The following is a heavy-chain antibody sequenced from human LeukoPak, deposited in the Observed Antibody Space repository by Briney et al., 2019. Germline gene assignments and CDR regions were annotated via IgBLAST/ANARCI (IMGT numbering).Heavy chain of an antibody. J-gene: IGHJ4*02. V-gene: IGHV3-43*02. CDR1: GFIFDNYA. CDR2: ISGDGGST. Sequence: GGSLRLSCEAPGFIFDNYAIHWVRQAPGKGLEWVSLISGDGGSTFYADSVRGRFTISRDNTRKSLSLQMSSLRSEDTALYYCARESETSGWYDYWGQGTLVTVSS. D-gene: IGHD6-19*01. CDR3: ARESETSGWYDY.